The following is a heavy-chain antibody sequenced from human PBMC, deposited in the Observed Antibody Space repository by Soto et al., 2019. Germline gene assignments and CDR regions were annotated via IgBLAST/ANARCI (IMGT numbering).Heavy chain of an antibody. CDR3: ARGAGGYYYMDV. Sequence: EVQLVESGGGLVQPGGSLRLSCAASGFTFSSYWMHWVRQAPGKGLVWVSRVYTDGSRTSYADSVKGRFTISRDNAENTLYLQMNSLRAEDTDVYYCARGAGGYYYMDVWGKGTTVTVSS. CDR2: VYTDGSRT. D-gene: IGHD3-10*01. CDR1: GFTFSSYW. J-gene: IGHJ6*03. V-gene: IGHV3-74*01.